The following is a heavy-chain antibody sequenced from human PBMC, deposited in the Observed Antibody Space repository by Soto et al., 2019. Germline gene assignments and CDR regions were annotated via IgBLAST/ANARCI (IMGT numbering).Heavy chain of an antibody. J-gene: IGHJ3*02. V-gene: IGHV4-34*01. Sequence: PSETLSLTCAVYGGYFSGYYWSWIRQPPGKGLEWIGEINHSGSTNYNPSLKSRVTISVDTSKNQFSLKLSSVTAADTAVYYCASLGDYYDRSATDALDIWGQGTMVTVSS. CDR3: ASLGDYYDRSATDALDI. CDR2: INHSGST. D-gene: IGHD3-22*01. CDR1: GGYFSGYY.